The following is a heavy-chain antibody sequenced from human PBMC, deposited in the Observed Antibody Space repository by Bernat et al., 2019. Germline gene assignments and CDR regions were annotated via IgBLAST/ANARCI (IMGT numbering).Heavy chain of an antibody. CDR2: INPSGGST. V-gene: IGHV1-46*01. J-gene: IGHJ3*02. CDR1: GYTFTGYY. CDR3: ARPIVAHRADAFDI. D-gene: IGHD6-6*01. Sequence: QVQLLQSGAEVKKPGASVKVSCKASGYTFTGYYILWARQAPGQGLEWMGIINPSGGSTNYAQNFQGRVTMTSDTSTSTVYMELSNLRSEDTAVYYCARPIVAHRADAFDIWGPGTMVTVSS.